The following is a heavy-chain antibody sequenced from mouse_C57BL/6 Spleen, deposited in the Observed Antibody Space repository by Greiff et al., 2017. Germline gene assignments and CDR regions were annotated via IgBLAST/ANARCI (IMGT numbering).Heavy chain of an antibody. J-gene: IGHJ4*01. Sequence: EVKLQESGPELVKPGASVKISCKASGYSFTDYNMNWVKQSNGKSLEWIGVIKPNYGTTSYNQKFKGKATLTVDQSSSTAYMQLNSLTSADSAVYYCASSLCSSDGGAMYYWGQGTSVTVSS. CDR2: IKPNYGTT. V-gene: IGHV1-39*01. D-gene: IGHD1-1*01. CDR1: GYSFTDYN. CDR3: ASSLCSSDGGAMYY.